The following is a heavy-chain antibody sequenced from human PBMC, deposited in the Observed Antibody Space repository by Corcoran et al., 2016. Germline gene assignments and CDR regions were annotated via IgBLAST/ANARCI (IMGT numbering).Heavy chain of an antibody. CDR3: AKIRGGSCCQH. J-gene: IGHJ1*01. V-gene: IGHV4-39*07. CDR2: IYYNGST. CDR1: GDSISGSDNYH. Sequence: QLQLQESGPGLVKPSETLSLTCAVSGDSISGSDNYHWGWIHQPPGKGLEWIASIYYNGSTYYNASLESRVTISVDTSKNQFSLKLNSVTAAETAMYYCAKIRGGSCCQHWGQVTLITVSS. D-gene: IGHD3-10*01.